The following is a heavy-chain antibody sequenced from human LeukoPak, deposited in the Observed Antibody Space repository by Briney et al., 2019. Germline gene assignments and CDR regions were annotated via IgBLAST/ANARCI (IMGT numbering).Heavy chain of an antibody. CDR1: GFTFSSYG. Sequence: GGSLRLSCAASGFTFSSYGMPWVRQAPGRGLEWVAVISYDGSNKYYADSVKGRFTISRDNAKNSLYLQMNSLRAEDTAVYYCAREGDTYYYDSSGYEAFDIWGQGTMVTVSS. D-gene: IGHD3-22*01. CDR2: ISYDGSNK. J-gene: IGHJ3*02. V-gene: IGHV3-30*03. CDR3: AREGDTYYYDSSGYEAFDI.